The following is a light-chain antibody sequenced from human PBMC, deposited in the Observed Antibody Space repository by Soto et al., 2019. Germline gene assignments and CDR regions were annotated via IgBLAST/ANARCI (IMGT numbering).Light chain of an antibody. Sequence: ESVLTQSPGTLSLSPGDRATLSCRASQSVPGNYLAWLQQKPGQAPRLLIYGASSRATGIPDRVSGSGSWAVFTRTVSILETDDFAVEYCSQYGSLPLTFGVGTKVEI. CDR2: GAS. J-gene: IGKJ4*01. CDR3: SQYGSLPLT. CDR1: QSVPGNY. V-gene: IGKV3-20*01.